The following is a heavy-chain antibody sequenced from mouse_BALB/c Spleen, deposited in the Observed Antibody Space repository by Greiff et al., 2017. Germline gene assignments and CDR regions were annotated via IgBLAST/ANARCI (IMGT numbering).Heavy chain of an antibody. CDR3: ARGITTGFAY. Sequence: VQLQQSGPELVKPGALVKLSCKASGYTFTSYYINWVQQTPGQGLEWIGWIYTGDGSTKYNEKFKSKATLTADKSSSTAYMQLSSLTSANSAVYFCARGITTGFAYWGQGTLVTVSA. CDR1: GYTFTSYY. D-gene: IGHD1-2*01. CDR2: IYTGDGST. J-gene: IGHJ3*01. V-gene: IGHV1S56*01.